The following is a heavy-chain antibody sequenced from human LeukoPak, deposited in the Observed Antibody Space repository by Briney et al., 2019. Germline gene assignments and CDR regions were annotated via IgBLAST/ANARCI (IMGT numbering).Heavy chain of an antibody. J-gene: IGHJ4*02. Sequence: GGSLRLSCAASGFTFDDYAMHWVRQAPGKGLEWVAVISYDGSNKYYADSVKGRFTISRDNSKNTLYLQMNSLRAEDTAVYYCAKDLEQQLVFSSSGAFDYWGQGTLVTVSS. V-gene: IGHV3-30*18. CDR3: AKDLEQQLVFSSSGAFDY. CDR2: ISYDGSNK. CDR1: GFTFDDYA. D-gene: IGHD6-13*01.